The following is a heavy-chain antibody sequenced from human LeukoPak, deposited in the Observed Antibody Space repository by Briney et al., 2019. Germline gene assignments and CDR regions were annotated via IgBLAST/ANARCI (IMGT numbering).Heavy chain of an antibody. Sequence: PPETLSLTCTVSGGSLSSYYWSWVRQPPGKGLEWIGYIYYSGSTNYNPSLNSRVTISVDTSKNQFSLKLSSVTAADTAVYYCARDRFTGPYDFWSGPTHDAFDIWGQGTMVTVSS. CDR1: GGSLSSYY. D-gene: IGHD3-3*01. CDR3: ARDRFTGPYDFWSGPTHDAFDI. V-gene: IGHV4-59*01. CDR2: IYYSGST. J-gene: IGHJ3*02.